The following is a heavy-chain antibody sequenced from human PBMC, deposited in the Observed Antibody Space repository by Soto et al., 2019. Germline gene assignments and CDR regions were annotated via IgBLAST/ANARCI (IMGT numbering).Heavy chain of an antibody. J-gene: IGHJ4*02. V-gene: IGHV5-51*01. D-gene: IGHD2-21*02. CDR3: ASVIGGDSEYYFDF. Sequence: RHMLGKGRAWMGIIYPGDSDTRYGPCFQGQVNISVDTSKNHFSLTLRSVTAADSAMYYCASVIGGDSEYYFDFWGQGALVTVSS. CDR2: IYPGDSDT.